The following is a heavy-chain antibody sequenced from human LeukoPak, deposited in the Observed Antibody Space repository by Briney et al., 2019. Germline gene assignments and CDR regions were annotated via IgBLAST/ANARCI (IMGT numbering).Heavy chain of an antibody. V-gene: IGHV3-23*01. Sequence: GGSLRLSCAASGFTFSSYAMSWVRQAPGKGLEWVSAISGSGGSTYYADSVKGRFTISRDNSKNTLYLQMNSLKTEDTAVYYCTTDPYSGYEGFDYWGQGTLVTVSS. D-gene: IGHD5-12*01. J-gene: IGHJ4*02. CDR2: ISGSGGST. CDR3: TTDPYSGYEGFDY. CDR1: GFTFSSYA.